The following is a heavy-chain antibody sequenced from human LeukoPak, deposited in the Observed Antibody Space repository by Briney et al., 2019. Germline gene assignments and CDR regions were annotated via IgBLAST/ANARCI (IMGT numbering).Heavy chain of an antibody. Sequence: PGGSLRLSCAASGFTFSSSAMSWVRQVPGKGLEWVSAISGSGGSTYYADSVKGRFTISRDNSKNTLYLQMNSLRAEDTAVYYCVKEGEVVITHRFDSWGQGTLVTVSS. CDR2: ISGSGGST. V-gene: IGHV3-23*01. D-gene: IGHD3-22*01. CDR1: GFTFSSSA. J-gene: IGHJ4*02. CDR3: VKEGEVVITHRFDS.